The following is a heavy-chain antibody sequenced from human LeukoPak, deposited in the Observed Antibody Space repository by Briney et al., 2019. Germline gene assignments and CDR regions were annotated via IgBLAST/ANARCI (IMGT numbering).Heavy chain of an antibody. V-gene: IGHV4-34*01. CDR1: GGSFSGYY. J-gene: IGHJ4*02. CDR2: IKRSGST. Sequence: SETLSLTCAVYGGSFSGYYWSWIRQPPGKGRQGIGEIKRSGSTIYNPSLKSRVTISVDTSKNQFSLKLSSVTAADTAVYYCARPVSGSSGWYYNYWGQGTLVTVSS. D-gene: IGHD6-19*01. CDR3: ARPVSGSSGWYYNY.